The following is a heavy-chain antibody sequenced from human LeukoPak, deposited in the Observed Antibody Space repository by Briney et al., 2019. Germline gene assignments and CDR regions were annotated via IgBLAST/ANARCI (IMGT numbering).Heavy chain of an antibody. J-gene: IGHJ4*02. CDR3: ARRYSGYDYGYFDY. V-gene: IGHV4-4*07. D-gene: IGHD5-12*01. CDR1: GGSISSYY. CDR2: IYTSGST. Sequence: SETLSLTCTVSGGSISSYYWSWIRQPAGKGLEWIGRIYTSGSTNYNPSLKSRVTMSVDTSKNQLSLKLSSVTAADTAVYYCARRYSGYDYGYFDYWGQGTLVTVSS.